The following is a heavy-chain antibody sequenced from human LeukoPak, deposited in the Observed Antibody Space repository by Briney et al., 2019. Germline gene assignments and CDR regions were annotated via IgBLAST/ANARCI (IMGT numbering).Heavy chain of an antibody. Sequence: PGGSLRLSCAVSGFTFTSYWMSWVRQAPGKGLEWVANINEDGSYKFHADSVKGRLTIARDNSENSLYLQMSSLRADDTAVYYCARDATRGGDNDYWGQGTRVIVSS. D-gene: IGHD2-21*02. J-gene: IGHJ4*02. CDR2: INEDGSYK. CDR3: ARDATRGGDNDY. V-gene: IGHV3-7*01. CDR1: GFTFTSYW.